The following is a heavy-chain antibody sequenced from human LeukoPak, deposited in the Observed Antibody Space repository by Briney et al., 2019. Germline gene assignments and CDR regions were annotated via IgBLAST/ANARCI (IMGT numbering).Heavy chain of an antibody. CDR1: GFTFSSYA. CDR2: ISSSGGRT. J-gene: IGHJ6*02. V-gene: IGHV3-23*01. Sequence: GGSLRLSCAASGFTFSSYAMSWVRQAPGKGLERVSAISSSGGRTYYADSVKGRFTISRDNSKSTLYLQMNSLRAEDTAVYYCAKDRGDYAGYYYYYGMDVWGQGTTVTVSS. CDR3: AKDRGDYAGYYYYYGMDV. D-gene: IGHD4-17*01.